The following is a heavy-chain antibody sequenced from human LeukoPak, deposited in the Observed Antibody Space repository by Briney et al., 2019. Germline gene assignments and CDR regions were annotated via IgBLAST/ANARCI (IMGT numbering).Heavy chain of an antibody. CDR3: ARDEGYCSGGSCSYYGMDV. V-gene: IGHV3-21*01. Sequence: GGSLRLSCAASGFTFSGYSLNWVRQAPGKGPEWVSSISSSSSYIYYADSVKGRFTISRDNAKNSLYLQMNSLRAEDTAVYYCARDEGYCSGGSCSYYGMDVWGQGTTVTVS. CDR2: ISSSSSYI. D-gene: IGHD2-15*01. CDR1: GFTFSGYS. J-gene: IGHJ6*02.